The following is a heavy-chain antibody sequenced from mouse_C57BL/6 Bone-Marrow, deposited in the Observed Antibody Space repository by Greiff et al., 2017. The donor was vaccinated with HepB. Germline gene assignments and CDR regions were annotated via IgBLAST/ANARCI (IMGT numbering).Heavy chain of an antibody. D-gene: IGHD1-1*01. CDR3: ARSGSSSHYAMDY. CDR1: GYTFTDYY. V-gene: IGHV1-19*01. Sequence: VQLQQSGPVLVKPGASVKMSCKASGYTFTDYYMNWVKQSHGKSLEWIGVINPYNGGTSYNQKFKGKATLTVDKSSSTAYMELNSLTSEDSAVYYCARSGSSSHYAMDYWGQGTSVTVSS. CDR2: INPYNGGT. J-gene: IGHJ4*01.